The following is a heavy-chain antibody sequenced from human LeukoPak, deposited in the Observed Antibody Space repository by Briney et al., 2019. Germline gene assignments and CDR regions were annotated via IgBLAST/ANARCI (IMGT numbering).Heavy chain of an antibody. D-gene: IGHD1-26*01. J-gene: IGHJ6*02. Sequence: ASVKVSCKASGYTFTSYYMHWVRQAPGQGLEWMGIINPSGGSTSYAQKFQGRVTMTRDTSTSTVYMELSSLRSEDTAVYYCARSYREVVVGLSAIYGMDVWGQGTTVTVPS. CDR1: GYTFTSYY. CDR2: INPSGGST. CDR3: ARSYREVVVGLSAIYGMDV. V-gene: IGHV1-46*01.